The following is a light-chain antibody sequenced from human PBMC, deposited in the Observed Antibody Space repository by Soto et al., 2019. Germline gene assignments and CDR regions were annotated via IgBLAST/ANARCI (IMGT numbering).Light chain of an antibody. CDR1: QDISNY. J-gene: IGKJ1*01. V-gene: IGKV1-33*01. CDR3: QQYDSFSVT. CDR2: EAS. Sequence: IQMTQSPSSLSASVGARVTITCQASQDISNYLNWYQQKPGKAPKLLIYEASNLETGVPPRFSGSGSGTEFTLTISSLQPDDFATYYCQQYDSFSVTFGQGTKVDIK.